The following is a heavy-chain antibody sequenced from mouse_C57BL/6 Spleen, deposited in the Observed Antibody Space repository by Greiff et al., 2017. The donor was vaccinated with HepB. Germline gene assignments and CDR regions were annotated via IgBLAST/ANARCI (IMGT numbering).Heavy chain of an antibody. J-gene: IGHJ3*01. V-gene: IGHV5-17*01. CDR3: ARGGAQAPFAY. CDR2: ISSGSSTI. Sequence: EVKLMESGGGLVKPGGSLKLSCAASGFTFSDYGMHWVRQAPEKGLEWVAYISSGSSTIYYADTVKGRFTISRDNAKTTLFLQMTSLRSEDTAMYYCARGGAQAPFAYWGQGTLVTVSA. CDR1: GFTFSDYG. D-gene: IGHD3-2*02.